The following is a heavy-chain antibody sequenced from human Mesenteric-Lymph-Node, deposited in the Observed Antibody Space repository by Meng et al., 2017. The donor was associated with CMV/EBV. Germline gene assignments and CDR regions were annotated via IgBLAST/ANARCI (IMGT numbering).Heavy chain of an antibody. J-gene: IGHJ6*02. CDR3: ARDQESLAGTTAGMDV. CDR2: ISASSGSS. Sequence: GESLKISCAASGFIVSKNYMTWVRRAPGKGLEWVSAISASSGSSYYADSVKGRFTISRDNSKNTLYLQMNSLRAEDTAVYYCARDQESLAGTTAGMDVWGQGTTVTVSS. CDR1: GFIVSKNY. D-gene: IGHD1-7*01. V-gene: IGHV3-66*03.